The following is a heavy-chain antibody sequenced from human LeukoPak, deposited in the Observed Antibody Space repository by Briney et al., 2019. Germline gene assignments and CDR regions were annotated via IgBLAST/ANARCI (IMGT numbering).Heavy chain of an antibody. CDR2: ISYDGSNK. CDR3: ARDGGYCSGGSCSPYFDY. V-gene: IGHV3-30-3*01. D-gene: IGHD2-15*01. J-gene: IGHJ4*02. Sequence: PGGSLRLSCAASGFTFSSYAMHWVRQAPGKGLEWVAVISYDGSNKYYADSVKGRFTISRDNSKNTLYLQMNSLRAEDTAVYYCARDGGYCSGGSCSPYFDYWGQGTLVTVSS. CDR1: GFTFSSYA.